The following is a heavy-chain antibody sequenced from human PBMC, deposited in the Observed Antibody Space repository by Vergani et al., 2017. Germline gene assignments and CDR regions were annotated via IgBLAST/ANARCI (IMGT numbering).Heavy chain of an antibody. D-gene: IGHD1-26*01. CDR1: GFTFSSYG. Sequence: QVQLVESGGGVVQPWRSLRLSCAASGFTFSSYGMHWVRQAPGKGLEWVAVISYDGSNKYYADSVKGRFTISRDNSKNTLYLQMNSLRAEDTAVYYCAKDRGSYSYYFDYWGQGTLVTVSS. CDR3: AKDRGSYSYYFDY. V-gene: IGHV3-30*18. CDR2: ISYDGSNK. J-gene: IGHJ4*02.